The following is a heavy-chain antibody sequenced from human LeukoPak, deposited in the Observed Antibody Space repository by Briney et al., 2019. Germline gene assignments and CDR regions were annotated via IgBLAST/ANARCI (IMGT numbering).Heavy chain of an antibody. D-gene: IGHD1-26*01. CDR2: IKHDGSEK. Sequence: GGSLRLSCAASGFIFTNYFMSWVRQAPGKGLGWVASIKHDGSEKYYVDSVKGRFTISRDNAKNSLYLQMNSLRDEDTAVYYCASSGSYRFDYWGQGTLVTVSS. J-gene: IGHJ4*02. CDR3: ASSGSYRFDY. CDR1: GFIFTNYF. V-gene: IGHV3-7*01.